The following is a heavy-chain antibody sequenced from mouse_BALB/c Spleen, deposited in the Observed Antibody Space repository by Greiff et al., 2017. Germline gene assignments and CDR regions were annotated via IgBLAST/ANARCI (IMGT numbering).Heavy chain of an antibody. J-gene: IGHJ4*01. CDR1: GYTFTNYW. Sequence: QVQLQQSGAELVRPGTSVKISCTASGYTFTNYWLGWVKQRPGHGLEWIGDIYPGGGYTNYNEKFKGKATLTADTSSSTAYMQLSSLTSEDSAVYVCARSGGNYDYAMDYWGQGTSVTVSS. CDR3: ARSGGNYDYAMDY. V-gene: IGHV1-63*02. CDR2: IYPGGGYT. D-gene: IGHD2-1*01.